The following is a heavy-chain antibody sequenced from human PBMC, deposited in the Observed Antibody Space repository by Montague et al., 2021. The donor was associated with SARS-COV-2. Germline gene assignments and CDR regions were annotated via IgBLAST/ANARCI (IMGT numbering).Heavy chain of an antibody. D-gene: IGHD3-22*01. CDR3: ARAYYDSSGYYGYFDY. CDR1: GGSISSYY. Sequence: SETLSLTCTVSGGSISSYYWSWIRQPPGKGLEWIGYIYYSGSTNYNPSLKSRVTISVDTSKNQFSLKLCSVTAADTAVYYCARAYYDSSGYYGYFDYWGQGTLVTVSS. J-gene: IGHJ4*02. V-gene: IGHV4-59*13. CDR2: IYYSGST.